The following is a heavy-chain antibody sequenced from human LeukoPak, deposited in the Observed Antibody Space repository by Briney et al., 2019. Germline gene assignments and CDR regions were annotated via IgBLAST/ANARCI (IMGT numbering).Heavy chain of an antibody. J-gene: IGHJ5*02. V-gene: IGHV4-38-2*02. CDR2: IYHSGST. CDR3: ARGYSGSYGRFDP. D-gene: IGHD1-26*01. CDR1: GYSISSGYY. Sequence: SETLSLTCTVSGYSISSGYYWGWIRQPPGKGLEWIGSIYHSGSTYYNPSLKSRVTISVDTSKNQFSLKLSSVTAADTAVYYCARGYSGSYGRFDPWGQGTLVTVSS.